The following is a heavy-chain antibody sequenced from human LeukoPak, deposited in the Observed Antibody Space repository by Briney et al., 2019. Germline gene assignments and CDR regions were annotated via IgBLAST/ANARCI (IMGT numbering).Heavy chain of an antibody. Sequence: SETLSLTCTVSGGSITSSGYYWGWLRQPPGKGLEWIGSIYYSGSTYSNPSLKSRVTISVDTSKNQFSLKLSSVTAADTAVYYCARVVPHWGNAFDIWGQGTMVTVSS. V-gene: IGHV4-39*07. D-gene: IGHD3-16*01. CDR1: GGSITSSGYY. CDR2: IYYSGST. CDR3: ARVVPHWGNAFDI. J-gene: IGHJ3*02.